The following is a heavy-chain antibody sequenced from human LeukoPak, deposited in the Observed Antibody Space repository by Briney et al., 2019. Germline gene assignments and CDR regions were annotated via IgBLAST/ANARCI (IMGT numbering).Heavy chain of an antibody. Sequence: SETLSLTCTVSGGSISSYYWSWIRQPPGKGLEWIGYIYHSGSTNYNPSLKSRVTISVDTSKNQFSLKLSSVTAADTAVYYCARDGRVRYLDDAFDIWGQGTMVTVSS. CDR3: ARDGRVRYLDDAFDI. J-gene: IGHJ3*02. D-gene: IGHD3-3*01. CDR2: IYHSGST. CDR1: GGSISSYY. V-gene: IGHV4-59*01.